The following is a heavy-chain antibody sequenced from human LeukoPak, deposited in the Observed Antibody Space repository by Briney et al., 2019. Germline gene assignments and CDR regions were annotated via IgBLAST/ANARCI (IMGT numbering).Heavy chain of an antibody. J-gene: IGHJ4*02. CDR2: ISSSGSTI. D-gene: IGHD4-17*01. Sequence: GGSLRLSCAASGFTFSDYYMSWIRQAPGKGLEWVSYISSSGSTIYYADSVKGRFTISRDNAKNSLYLQMNSLRAEDTAVYYCARVVTTVTYYFDYWGQGTLVTVSS. CDR3: ARVVTTVTYYFDY. V-gene: IGHV3-11*04. CDR1: GFTFSDYY.